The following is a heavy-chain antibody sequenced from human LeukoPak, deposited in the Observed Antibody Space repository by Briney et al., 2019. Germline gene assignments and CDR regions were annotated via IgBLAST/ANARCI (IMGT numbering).Heavy chain of an antibody. V-gene: IGHV3-48*01. J-gene: IGHJ4*02. CDR2: ISSSSTI. Sequence: GGSLRLSCAASGFTFSSYSMNWVRQAPGKGLEWVSYISSSSTIYYADSVKGRFTISRDNSKNTLYLQMNSLRAEDTAVYYCAKDQIAVAGGQDYWGQGTLVTVSS. CDR3: AKDQIAVAGGQDY. D-gene: IGHD6-19*01. CDR1: GFTFSSYS.